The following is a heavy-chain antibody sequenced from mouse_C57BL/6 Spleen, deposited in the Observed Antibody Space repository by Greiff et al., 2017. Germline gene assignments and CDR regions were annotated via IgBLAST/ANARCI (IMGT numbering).Heavy chain of an antibody. CDR1: GYTFTSYW. CDR3: ARERGKGTFDY. D-gene: IGHD3-3*01. CDR2: IDPSDSYT. J-gene: IGHJ2*01. Sequence: QVQLQQPGAELVRPGTSVKLSCKASGYTFTSYWMHWVKQRPGQGLEWIGVIDPSDSYTNYNQKFKGKATLTVDTSSSTAYMQLSSLTSEDSAVYYCARERGKGTFDYWGQGTTLTVSS. V-gene: IGHV1-59*01.